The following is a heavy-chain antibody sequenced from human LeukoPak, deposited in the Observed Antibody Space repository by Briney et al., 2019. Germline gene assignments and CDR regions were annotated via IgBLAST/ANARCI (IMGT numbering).Heavy chain of an antibody. CDR2: ISGSGGST. D-gene: IGHD3-9*01. CDR3: ARDRSDILTGYNDAFDI. J-gene: IGHJ3*02. CDR1: GFTFSSYA. V-gene: IGHV3-23*01. Sequence: GGSLRLSCAASGFTFSSYAMSWVRQAPGKGLEWVSAISGSGGSTYYADSVKGRFTISRDNAKNSLYLQMNSLRDEDTAVYYCARDRSDILTGYNDAFDIWGQGTMVTVSS.